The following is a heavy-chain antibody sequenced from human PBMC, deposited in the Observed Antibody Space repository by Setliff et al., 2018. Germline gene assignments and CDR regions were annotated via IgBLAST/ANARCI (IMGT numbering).Heavy chain of an antibody. J-gene: IGHJ6*03. V-gene: IGHV3-48*01. Sequence: PGGSLRLSCVASGFSLRDYTINWVRQAPGKVLEWVSYITSSRSTIDYADSVKVRFTISRYDAKNSLYLQMNSLRADDTAVYYCARVIYFYYMDVWGKGTTVTVSS. CDR1: GFSLRDYT. CDR3: ARVIYFYYMDV. CDR2: ITSSRSTI.